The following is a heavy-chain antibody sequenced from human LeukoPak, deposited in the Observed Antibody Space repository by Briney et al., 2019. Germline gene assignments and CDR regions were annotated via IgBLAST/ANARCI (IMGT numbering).Heavy chain of an antibody. J-gene: IGHJ4*02. CDR2: IIPIFGTA. Sequence: SVKVSCKASGGTFISYAISWVRQAPGQGLEWMGGIIPIFGTANYAQKFQGRVTITADESTSTAYMELSSLRSEDTAVYYCARGYCSGGSCYSGSYYFDYWGQGTLVTVSS. CDR1: GGTFISYA. V-gene: IGHV1-69*13. CDR3: ARGYCSGGSCYSGSYYFDY. D-gene: IGHD2-15*01.